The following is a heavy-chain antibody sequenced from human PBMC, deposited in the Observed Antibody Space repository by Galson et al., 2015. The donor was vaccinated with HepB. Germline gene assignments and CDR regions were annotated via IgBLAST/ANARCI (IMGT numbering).Heavy chain of an antibody. CDR1: GFTFSDYY. CDR2: ISSSGSTI. Sequence: SLRLSCAASGFTFSDYYMSWIRQAPGKGLEWVSYISSSGSTIYYADSVKGRFTISRDNAKNSLYLQMNSLRAEDTAVYYCARESLSSGWYRADAFDIWGQGTMVTVSS. V-gene: IGHV3-11*01. J-gene: IGHJ3*02. CDR3: ARESLSSGWYRADAFDI. D-gene: IGHD6-19*01.